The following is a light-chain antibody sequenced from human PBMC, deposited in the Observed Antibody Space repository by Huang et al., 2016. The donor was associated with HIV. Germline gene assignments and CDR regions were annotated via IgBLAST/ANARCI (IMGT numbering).Light chain of an antibody. CDR2: KAS. Sequence: DIQLTQSPSTLSASVGDKVSITCRASQSVITWLAWYQQKPGRAPTLLLYKASSLESGVPSRFRGSGSETEFTLTITNLQPDDVGTYYYQQYNNRWTFGQGTKVEIK. J-gene: IGKJ1*01. CDR3: QQYNNRWT. CDR1: QSVITW. V-gene: IGKV1-5*03.